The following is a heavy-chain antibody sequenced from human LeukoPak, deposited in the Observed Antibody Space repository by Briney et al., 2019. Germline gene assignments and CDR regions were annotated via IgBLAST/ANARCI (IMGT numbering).Heavy chain of an antibody. V-gene: IGHV1-2*02. CDR3: ARSLPDEDMDV. J-gene: IGHJ6*03. CDR2: IIPNSGGT. Sequence: GAPVKVSCKASGGTFSNSAISWVRQAPGQGLEWMGGIIPNSGGTNYAQKFQGRVTMTRDTSISTAYMELSRLRSDDTAVYYCARSLPDEDMDVWGKGTTVTVSS. CDR1: GGTFSNSA.